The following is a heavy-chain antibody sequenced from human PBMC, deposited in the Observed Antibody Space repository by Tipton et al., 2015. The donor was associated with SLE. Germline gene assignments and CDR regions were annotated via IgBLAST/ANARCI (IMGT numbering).Heavy chain of an antibody. J-gene: IGHJ6*02. V-gene: IGHV4-39*07. CDR2: VYDSGTT. Sequence: GLVKPSETLSLTCFVSGDYITSDIYYWGWVRQPPGKGLEWIGSVYDSGTTYYNPSLKSRVTMSVDTSKTQFSLKVMSLTAADTAVYYCARVVTVLATHYYDMDVWGQGTTVTVSS. CDR1: GDYITSDIYY. D-gene: IGHD2-21*02. CDR3: ARVVTVLATHYYDMDV.